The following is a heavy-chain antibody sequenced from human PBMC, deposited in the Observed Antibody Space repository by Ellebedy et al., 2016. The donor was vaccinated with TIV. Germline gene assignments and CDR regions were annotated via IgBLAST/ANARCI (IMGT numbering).Heavy chain of an antibody. D-gene: IGHD2-15*01. V-gene: IGHV1-46*01. J-gene: IGHJ4*02. CDR1: GYTFTNYY. CDR3: ARAVTTGGINVFDY. Sequence: AASVKVSCKASGYTFTNYYINWVRQAPGQGLEWMGILYPNAGNTNYAQQFQGRVTVTRDTSTSTVYMELSSLRSDDTAVYYCARAVTTGGINVFDYWGQGTLVTVSS. CDR2: LYPNAGNT.